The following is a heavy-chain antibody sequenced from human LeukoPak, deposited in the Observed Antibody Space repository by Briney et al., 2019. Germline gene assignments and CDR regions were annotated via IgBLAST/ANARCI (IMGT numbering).Heavy chain of an antibody. Sequence: GDSLKISCKGSGYTFTTYWIGWVRQMPGKGLEWMGFIHPVDSDTKYSPSFQGQVTISADRSISAAYLQWNNLKASDTAMYYRARYRRYTSWSFSHDAFDIWGQGTTVTVSS. V-gene: IGHV5-51*01. CDR2: IHPVDSDT. J-gene: IGHJ3*02. D-gene: IGHD6-6*01. CDR1: GYTFTTYW. CDR3: ARYRRYTSWSFSHDAFDI.